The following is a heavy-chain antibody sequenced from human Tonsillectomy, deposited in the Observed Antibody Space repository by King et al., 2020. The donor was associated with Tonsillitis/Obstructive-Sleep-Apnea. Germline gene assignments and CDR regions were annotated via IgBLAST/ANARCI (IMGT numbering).Heavy chain of an antibody. Sequence: EVQLVESGGGLVKPGGSLRLSCAASGFTFSSYSMNWVRQAPGKGLEWVSSISSSSSYIYYAYSVKGRFTISRDNAKNSLYLQMNSLRAEETAVYYCARVVYYDFWSGYPRYEAFDIWGQGTMVTVSS. V-gene: IGHV3-21*01. CDR2: ISSSSSYI. J-gene: IGHJ3*02. D-gene: IGHD3-3*01. CDR1: GFTFSSYS. CDR3: ARVVYYDFWSGYPRYEAFDI.